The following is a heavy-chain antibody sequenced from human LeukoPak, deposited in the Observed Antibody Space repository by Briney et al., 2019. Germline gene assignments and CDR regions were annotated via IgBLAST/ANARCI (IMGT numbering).Heavy chain of an antibody. CDR1: GYTFTGYY. V-gene: IGHV1-2*02. D-gene: IGHD7-27*01. CDR2: INPNSGDT. Sequence: ASVKVSCKASGYTFTGYYMHWVRQAPGQGLEWMVWINPNSGDTNSAQKFQGRVTLTRDTSISTAYMELNRLTTDDTAVYYCAREGRGTGDFGAFDIWGQGTIVTVSS. CDR3: AREGRGTGDFGAFDI. J-gene: IGHJ3*02.